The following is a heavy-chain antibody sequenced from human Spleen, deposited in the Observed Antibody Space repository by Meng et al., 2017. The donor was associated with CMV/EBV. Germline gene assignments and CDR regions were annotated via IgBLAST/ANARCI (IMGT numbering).Heavy chain of an antibody. V-gene: IGHV1-2*02. Sequence: AFGYNFRDDYVHWVRQAPGQGLEWMGWINPNSGATNYAQKFQGRVTMTRVKSISTAYMELSRLRSDDTAVYYCARERVEMATIGDYWGQGTLVTVSS. CDR3: ARERVEMATIGDY. J-gene: IGHJ4*02. D-gene: IGHD5-24*01. CDR2: INPNSGAT. CDR1: GYNFRDDY.